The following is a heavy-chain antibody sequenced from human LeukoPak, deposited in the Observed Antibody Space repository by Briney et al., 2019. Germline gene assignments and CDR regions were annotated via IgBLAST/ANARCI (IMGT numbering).Heavy chain of an antibody. CDR1: GFTFSSYS. V-gene: IGHV3-21*01. CDR2: ISSSSSYI. J-gene: IGHJ4*01. Sequence: GGSLRLSCAASGFTFSSYSMNWVRQAPGKGLEWVSSISSSSSYIYYEDSVKGRFTISRDNAKNSLYLQMNCLRAEDTAVYYCARDFSSSFDDWGQGSLVSVS. D-gene: IGHD6-13*01. CDR3: ARDFSSSFDD.